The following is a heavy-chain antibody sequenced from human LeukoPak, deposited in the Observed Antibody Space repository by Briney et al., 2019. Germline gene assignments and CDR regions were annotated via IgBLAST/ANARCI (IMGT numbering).Heavy chain of an antibody. J-gene: IGHJ1*01. Sequence: GESPKISCKGSGYSFTSYWIGWVRQMPGKGLEWMGIIYPGDPDTRYSPSFQGQVTISADKSISTAYLQWSSLKASDTAMYYCARPLRPPGYSSGWYFQHWGQGTLVTVSS. D-gene: IGHD6-19*01. CDR3: ARPLRPPGYSSGWYFQH. V-gene: IGHV5-51*01. CDR2: IYPGDPDT. CDR1: GYSFTSYW.